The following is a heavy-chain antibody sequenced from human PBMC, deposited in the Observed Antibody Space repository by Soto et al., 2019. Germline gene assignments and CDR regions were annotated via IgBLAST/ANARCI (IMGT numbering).Heavy chain of an antibody. J-gene: IGHJ5*01. CDR1: GFTFSSYT. Sequence: EVQLLESGGGLVQPGGSLRLSCAASGFTFSSYTMNWVRQAPGKGLEWVSAIRNSGDSTYYADSVEGRFTISRDNSKNTLYLQRNSLSVEDTAVYYCAKDSGSGGEDSWGQGPLVTVSS. D-gene: IGHD3-10*01. CDR2: IRNSGDST. CDR3: AKDSGSGGEDS. V-gene: IGHV3-23*01.